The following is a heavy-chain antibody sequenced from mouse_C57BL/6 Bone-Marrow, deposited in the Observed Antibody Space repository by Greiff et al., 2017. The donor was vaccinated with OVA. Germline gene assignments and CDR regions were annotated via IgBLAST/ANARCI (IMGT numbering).Heavy chain of an antibody. Sequence: QVQLQQSGAELVKPGASVKLSCKASGYTFTSYCIHWVKQRPGQGLEWIGGIYPGSGSTYYNEKFKSKATLTVDTTSSTAYMQLSSLTSEDAAVYYCARRGLLRYWFAYWGQGTLVTVSA. V-gene: IGHV1-55*01. CDR2: IYPGSGST. J-gene: IGHJ3*01. CDR3: ARRGLLRYWFAY. CDR1: GYTFTSYC. D-gene: IGHD1-1*01.